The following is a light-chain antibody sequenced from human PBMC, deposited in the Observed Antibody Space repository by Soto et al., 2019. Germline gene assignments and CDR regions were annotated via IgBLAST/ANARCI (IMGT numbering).Light chain of an antibody. J-gene: IGLJ1*01. CDR3: CAYTTSSNLV. CDR2: EAT. CDR1: SSDVGSYNL. V-gene: IGLV2-14*02. Sequence: QSVLTQPASVSGSPEQSITISCTGTSSDVGSYNLVSWYQQHPGKAPKVMIYEATKRPSGVSNRFSGSKSGNTASLTISGLQAEDEAHYYCCAYTTSSNLVLGNGTKVT.